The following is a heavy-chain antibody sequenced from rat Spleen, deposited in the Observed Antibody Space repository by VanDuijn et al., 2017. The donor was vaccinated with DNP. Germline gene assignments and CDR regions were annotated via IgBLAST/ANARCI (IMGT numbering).Heavy chain of an antibody. V-gene: IGHV4-2*01. CDR1: GFNFNDYW. Sequence: EVKLVESGGGLVQPGRSLKLSCAVSGFNFNDYWMDWVRQAPGKGLEWIGEINKESSTINYTPSLKDKFTISRDNDQNTLYLQMSKLGSEDTAIYYCARGPNYGGYADYFDYWGQGVMVTVSS. CDR3: ARGPNYGGYADYFDY. J-gene: IGHJ2*01. D-gene: IGHD1-11*01. CDR2: INKESSTI.